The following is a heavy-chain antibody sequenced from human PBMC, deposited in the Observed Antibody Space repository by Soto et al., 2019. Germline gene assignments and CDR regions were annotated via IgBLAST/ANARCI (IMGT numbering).Heavy chain of an antibody. V-gene: IGHV4-59*12. CDR1: GGSISSYY. D-gene: IGHD3-3*01. CDR2: IYYSGST. J-gene: IGHJ6*03. Sequence: SETLSLTCTVSGGSISSYYWSWIRQPPGKGLEWIGYIYYSGSTNYNPSLKSRVTISVDTSKNQFSLKLASVTAADTAIYFCARRPISQDFFYFLDVWAKGTPVTVS. CDR3: ARRPISQDFFYFLDV.